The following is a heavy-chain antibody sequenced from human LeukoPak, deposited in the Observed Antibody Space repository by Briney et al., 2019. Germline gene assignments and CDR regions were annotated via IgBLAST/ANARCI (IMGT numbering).Heavy chain of an antibody. CDR2: INPSGGST. J-gene: IGHJ6*03. D-gene: IGHD6-13*01. V-gene: IGHV1-46*01. CDR1: GYTFTSYY. Sequence: ASVKVSCKASGYTFTSYYMHWVRQAPGQGLEWMGIINPSGGSTSYAQKFQGRVTMTRDTSASTVYMELSSLRSEDTAVYYCARATPEGSDSSSWYPLYYYYMDVWGKGTTVTVSS. CDR3: ARATPEGSDSSSWYPLYYYYMDV.